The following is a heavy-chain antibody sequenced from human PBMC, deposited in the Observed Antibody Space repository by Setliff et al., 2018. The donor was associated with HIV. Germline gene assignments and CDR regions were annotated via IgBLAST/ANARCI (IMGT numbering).Heavy chain of an antibody. D-gene: IGHD2-21*02. CDR2: INHSGST. CDR1: GGSFNEYY. Sequence: SETLSLTCAVYGGSFNEYYWNWIRQIPGKGLEWIGEINHSGSTNYNESLKRRLRISVDTSKNQFSLSLNSVTAADTAVYYCARAMRGVVVTNMYYYYGMDVWGQGTTVTVSS. J-gene: IGHJ6*02. CDR3: ARAMRGVVVTNMYYYYGMDV. V-gene: IGHV4-34*01.